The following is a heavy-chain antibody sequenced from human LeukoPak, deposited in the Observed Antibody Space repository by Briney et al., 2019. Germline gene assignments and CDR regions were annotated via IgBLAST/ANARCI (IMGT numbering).Heavy chain of an antibody. CDR3: CRFRTYYYYYMDV. J-gene: IGHJ6*03. Sequence: GASVKVSCKASGGTFSSYAISWVRQAPGQGLEWMGGIIPIFGTANYAQKFQGRVTITADNSTSTAYMELSSLRSEDTAVYYWCRFRTYYYYYMDVWGKGTRVTVSS. CDR2: IIPIFGTA. V-gene: IGHV1-69*06. CDR1: GGTFSSYA. D-gene: IGHD2-15*01.